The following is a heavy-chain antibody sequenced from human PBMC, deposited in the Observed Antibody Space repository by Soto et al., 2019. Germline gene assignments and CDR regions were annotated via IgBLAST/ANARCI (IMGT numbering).Heavy chain of an antibody. Sequence: PSETLSLTCTVSGGSISSYYWSWIRQHPGKGLEWIGYIYYSGSTNYNPSLKSRVTISVDTSKNQFSLKLSSVTAADTAVYYCARDHCSGGSCYSLAFDIWGQGTMVTVSS. CDR1: GGSISSYY. V-gene: IGHV4-59*01. J-gene: IGHJ3*02. CDR2: IYYSGST. CDR3: ARDHCSGGSCYSLAFDI. D-gene: IGHD2-15*01.